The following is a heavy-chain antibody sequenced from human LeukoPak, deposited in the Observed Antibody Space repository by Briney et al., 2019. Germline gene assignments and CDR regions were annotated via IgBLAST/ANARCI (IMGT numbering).Heavy chain of an antibody. V-gene: IGHV3-48*02. D-gene: IGHD3-10*01. CDR2: ISSSSSTI. J-gene: IGHJ4*02. CDR3: ARGGVRGVIVPFYSY. Sequence: GGSLRLSCAASGFSFSSNSMNWVRQAPGKGLEWVSYISSSSSTIYYADSVKGRFTISRDNAKNSLYLQMNSLRDEDTAVYYCARGGVRGVIVPFYSYWGQGTLVTVSS. CDR1: GFSFSSNS.